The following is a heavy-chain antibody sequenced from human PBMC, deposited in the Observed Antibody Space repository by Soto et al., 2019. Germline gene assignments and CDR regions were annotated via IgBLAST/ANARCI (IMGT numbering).Heavy chain of an antibody. V-gene: IGHV1-69*10. D-gene: IGHD3-3*01. CDR2: IIPILGIA. CDR3: ARTFTIFGVASTGWFDP. CDR1: GGTFSSYT. Sequence: GASVKVSCKASGGTFSSYTISWVRQAPGQGLEWMGGIIPILGIANYAQKFQGRVTITADKSTSTAYMELSSLRSEDTAVYYCARTFTIFGVASTGWFDPWGQGTLVTVSS. J-gene: IGHJ5*02.